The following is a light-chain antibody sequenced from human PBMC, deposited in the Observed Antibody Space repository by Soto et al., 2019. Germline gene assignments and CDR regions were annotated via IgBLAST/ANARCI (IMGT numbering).Light chain of an antibody. CDR2: AAS. CDR1: QGINTY. J-gene: IGKJ3*01. V-gene: IGKV1-27*01. CDR3: QKYNSFPL. Sequence: DIQMTQSPSSLSASVGAIVTLTCRASQGINTYVAWYQQKPGKAPKLMIYAASTLQSGVPSRFSGSGSGTDFTLTIGSLQPEDVANYSCQKYNSFPLVGPGPRVDIK.